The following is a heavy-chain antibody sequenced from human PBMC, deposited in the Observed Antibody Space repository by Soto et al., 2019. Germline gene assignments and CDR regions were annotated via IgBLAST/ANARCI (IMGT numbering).Heavy chain of an antibody. V-gene: IGHV3-23*01. CDR1: GFTCVTYT. D-gene: IGHD3-3*01. CDR2: ISGSGGST. CDR3: AKGSGDYRPYYFDY. J-gene: IGHJ4*02. Sequence: GGSHRLSSVASGFTCVTYTMSWVRQATGKGLEWVSAISGSGGSTFYADSVKGRFTISRDNSKSTLYLQVSYLRADDTALYYCAKGSGDYRPYYFDYWGQGSLVTVSS.